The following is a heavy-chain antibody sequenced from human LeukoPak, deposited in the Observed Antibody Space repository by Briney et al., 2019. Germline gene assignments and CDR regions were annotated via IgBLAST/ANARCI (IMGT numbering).Heavy chain of an antibody. CDR3: AREWGGPSDAFDI. D-gene: IGHD2-15*01. CDR2: ISAYNGNT. Sequence: ASVKVSCKASGGIFSSYAISWVRQAPGQGLEWMGWISAYNGNTNYAQKLQGRVTMTTDTSTSTAYMELRSLRSDDTAVYYCAREWGGPSDAFDIWGQGTMVTVSS. V-gene: IGHV1-18*01. J-gene: IGHJ3*02. CDR1: GGIFSSYA.